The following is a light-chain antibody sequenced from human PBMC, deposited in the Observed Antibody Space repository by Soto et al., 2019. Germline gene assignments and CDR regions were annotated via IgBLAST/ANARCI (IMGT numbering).Light chain of an antibody. V-gene: IGLV4-69*01. Sequence: QPVLTQSPSASASLGASVKLTCTLSSGHSSYAIAWHQQQPEKGPRYLMKLNSDCSHSKGDGIPDRFSGSSSGAERYLTISSLQSEDEADYYCQTWGTGTVVFGGGTKLTVL. CDR2: LNSDCSH. J-gene: IGLJ2*01. CDR3: QTWGTGTVV. CDR1: SGHSSYA.